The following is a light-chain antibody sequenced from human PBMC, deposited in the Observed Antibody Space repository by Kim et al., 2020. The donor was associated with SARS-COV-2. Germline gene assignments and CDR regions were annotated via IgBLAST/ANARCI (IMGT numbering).Light chain of an antibody. CDR2: QDS. Sequence: SYELTQPPSVSVSPGQTASITCSGHKLGDKYACWYPQKPGQLPVLVIYQDSKRPSGIPERFSGSNSGNTVTLTISGTQAMDEADYLSQAWDSSTDVFGTG. CDR1: KLGDKY. V-gene: IGLV3-1*01. J-gene: IGLJ1*01. CDR3: QAWDSSTDV.